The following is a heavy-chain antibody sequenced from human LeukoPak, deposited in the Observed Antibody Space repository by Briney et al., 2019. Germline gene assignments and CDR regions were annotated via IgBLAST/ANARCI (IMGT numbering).Heavy chain of an antibody. CDR2: INSDGSST. Sequence: GGSLRLSCAASGFTFSSYWMHWVRQAPGKGLVWVSRINSDGSSTNYADSVKGRFTISRDNAKNTLYLQMNSLRAEDTAVYYCAKGIGSGSYYLFDYWGQGTLVTVSS. CDR1: GFTFSSYW. V-gene: IGHV3-74*01. J-gene: IGHJ4*02. D-gene: IGHD3-10*01. CDR3: AKGIGSGSYYLFDY.